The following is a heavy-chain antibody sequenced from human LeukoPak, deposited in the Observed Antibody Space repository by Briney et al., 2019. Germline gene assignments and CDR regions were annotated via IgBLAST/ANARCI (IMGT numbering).Heavy chain of an antibody. V-gene: IGHV4-31*03. CDR3: ARDTYYYDSSGYYYLVFDY. CDR2: IYYSGST. CDR1: GGSIGSGGYY. D-gene: IGHD3-22*01. Sequence: SQTLSLTCTVSGGSIGSGGYYWSWIRQHPGKGLEWIGYIYYSGSTYYNPSLKSRVTISVDTSKNQFSLKLSSVTAADTAVYYCARDTYYYDSSGYYYLVFDYWGQGTLVTVSS. J-gene: IGHJ4*02.